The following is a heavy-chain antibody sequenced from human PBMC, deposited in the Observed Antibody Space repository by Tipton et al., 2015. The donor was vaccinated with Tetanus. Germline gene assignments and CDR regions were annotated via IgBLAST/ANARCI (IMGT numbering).Heavy chain of an antibody. J-gene: IGHJ4*02. D-gene: IGHD6-25*01. CDR3: VSGSALDY. CDR1: GFSFSNYK. V-gene: IGHV3-21*01. CDR2: ISSTSRYI. Sequence: SLRISCEVYGFSFSNYKMNWVRQGPERGLEWVSSISSTSRYINYADSVKGRFTISRDNAKNSLFLEMSSLRADDTAVYYCVSGSALDYWGQGTLVTVSS.